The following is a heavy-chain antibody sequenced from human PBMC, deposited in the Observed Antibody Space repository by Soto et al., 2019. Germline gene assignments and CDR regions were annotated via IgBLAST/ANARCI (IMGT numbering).Heavy chain of an antibody. V-gene: IGHV4-4*02. CDR3: ARVVVVDIVATTEYYFDY. D-gene: IGHD5-12*01. Sequence: QVQLQESGPGLVKPSGTLSLTCAVSGGSISSSNWWSWVRQPPGKGLEWIGEIYHSGSTNYNPSLKSRVTISVDKSKNQFSLKLSSVTAADTAVYYCARVVVVDIVATTEYYFDYWGQGTLVTVSS. CDR2: IYHSGST. J-gene: IGHJ4*02. CDR1: GGSISSSNW.